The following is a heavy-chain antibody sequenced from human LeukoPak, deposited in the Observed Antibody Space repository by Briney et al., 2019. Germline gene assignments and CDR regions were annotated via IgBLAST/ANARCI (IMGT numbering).Heavy chain of an antibody. CDR1: GFTFSSYW. V-gene: IGHV3-7*01. D-gene: IGHD1/OR15-1a*01. CDR2: INLDGSEK. Sequence: GGSLRLSCAASGFTFSSYWMSWVRQAPGKGLEWVAGINLDGSEKYYVDSVKGRFTISRDNAKNSLNLHMNSLRAEDTAVYYCAREGTRGLFDSWGQGTLVTVSS. J-gene: IGHJ4*02. CDR3: AREGTRGLFDS.